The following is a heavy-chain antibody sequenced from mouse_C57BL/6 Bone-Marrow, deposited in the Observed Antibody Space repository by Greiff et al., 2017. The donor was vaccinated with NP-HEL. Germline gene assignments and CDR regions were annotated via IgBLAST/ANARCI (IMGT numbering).Heavy chain of an antibody. CDR1: GYTFTDYN. J-gene: IGHJ1*03. Sequence: EVQLVESGPELVKPGASVKIPCKASGYTFTDYNMDWVKQSHGKSLEWIGDINPNNGGTIYNQKFKGKATLTVDKSSSTAYMELRSLTSEDTAVYYCAYGSSLYWYFDVWGTGTTVTVSS. V-gene: IGHV1-18*01. CDR2: INPNNGGT. D-gene: IGHD1-1*01. CDR3: AYGSSLYWYFDV.